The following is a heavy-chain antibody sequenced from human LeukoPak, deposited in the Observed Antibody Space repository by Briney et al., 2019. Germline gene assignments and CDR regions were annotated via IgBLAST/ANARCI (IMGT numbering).Heavy chain of an antibody. V-gene: IGHV3-74*01. J-gene: IGHJ5*02. CDR2: INPEGSRT. D-gene: IGHD2-2*01. CDR1: GFTFRSNW. Sequence: GGSLRLSCAASGFTFRSNWMHWVRQAPGKGLVWVARINPEGSRTSYADSVKGRFTTSRDNAKNTLYLQMNSLRAEDTAVYYCARAGGYCSSTSCYNWVDPWGQGTLVTVSS. CDR3: ARAGGYCSSTSCYNWVDP.